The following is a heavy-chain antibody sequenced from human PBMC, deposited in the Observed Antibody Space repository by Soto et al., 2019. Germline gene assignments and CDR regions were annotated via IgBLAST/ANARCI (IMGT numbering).Heavy chain of an antibody. J-gene: IGHJ4*02. V-gene: IGHV3-23*01. CDR2: LTTGGDFT. CDR3: ARLVTD. CDR1: GFTFSNHA. Sequence: EVQLLDSGGALVQPGGYLRISCATSGFTFSNHAMSWVRQAPGKGLEWVSTLTTGGDFTYYADSVKGRFTITRDNSMSTLYLQMNSLRVEDTAVYYCARLVTDWGQGTLVTVSS. D-gene: IGHD4-4*01.